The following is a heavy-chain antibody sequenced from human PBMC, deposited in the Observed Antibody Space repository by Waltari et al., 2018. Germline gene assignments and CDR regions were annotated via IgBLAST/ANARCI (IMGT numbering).Heavy chain of an antibody. CDR1: GFTVSNNY. Sequence: EVQLVESGGGLIQPGGSLRLSCEVSGFTVSNNYMGWVRQAPGKGLVWVSVIYSGGDTYDADAVRGRFTISRDNSKNTLYLQMNSLRVEDTALYYCATWTGGSLGAFDNWGQGTMVTVSS. D-gene: IGHD7-27*01. V-gene: IGHV3-53*01. J-gene: IGHJ3*02. CDR3: ATWTGGSLGAFDN. CDR2: IYSGGDT.